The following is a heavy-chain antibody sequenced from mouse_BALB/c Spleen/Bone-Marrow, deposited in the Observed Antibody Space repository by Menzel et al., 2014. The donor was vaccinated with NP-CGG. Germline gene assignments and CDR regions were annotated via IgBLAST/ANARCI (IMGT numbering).Heavy chain of an antibody. CDR3: HYFGSDYYVMGY. J-gene: IGHJ4*01. CDR1: GYAFSNNW. Sequence: QVQLQQSGAEMVRPGSSVKTSCKASGYAFSNNWMNWMKQRPGQGLEWIGQIYPGDGDTNYNGKFKGKATLTADKSSSIAYVQLSSLTSEDSAVYFCHYFGSDYYVMGYWGQGASVTVSS. V-gene: IGHV1-80*01. CDR2: IYPGDGDT. D-gene: IGHD1-1*01.